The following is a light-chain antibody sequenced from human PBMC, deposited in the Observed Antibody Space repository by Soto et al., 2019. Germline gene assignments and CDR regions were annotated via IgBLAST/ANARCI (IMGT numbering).Light chain of an antibody. J-gene: IGKJ3*01. Sequence: DIQMTQSPSTLSASVGDRVTITCRASQSIKNWLAWYQQKPGEAPKLLIYKASTLESGVPSRFSGSGSGTELTLTISRLQPDDVATYYCQQYNSYSQFTFGPGTKVDIK. CDR2: KAS. V-gene: IGKV1-5*03. CDR3: QQYNSYSQFT. CDR1: QSIKNW.